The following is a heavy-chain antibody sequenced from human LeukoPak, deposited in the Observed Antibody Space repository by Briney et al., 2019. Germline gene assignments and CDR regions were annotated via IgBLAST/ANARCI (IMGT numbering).Heavy chain of an antibody. J-gene: IGHJ4*02. Sequence: ASVKVSFKASGYTFTSYGISWVRQAPGQGLEWMGWISAYDGDTNYAQKLQGRVAMTTDTSTSTAYMELRNLRSDDTAVYFCARDYYGTPPLDYWGQGTLVTVSS. CDR3: ARDYYGTPPLDY. CDR2: ISAYDGDT. V-gene: IGHV1-18*01. D-gene: IGHD3-10*01. CDR1: GYTFTSYG.